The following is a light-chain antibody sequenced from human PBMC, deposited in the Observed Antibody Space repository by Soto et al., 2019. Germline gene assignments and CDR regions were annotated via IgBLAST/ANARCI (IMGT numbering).Light chain of an antibody. Sequence: QSVLTQPPSASGSPGQSVTISCTGTSSDVGGYNYVSWYQQHPGKAPKLIIYEVTKRPSGVPDRFSGSKSGNTASLTVSGLQAEDEADYYCNSYADSNTYVFGTGTKVTVL. J-gene: IGLJ1*01. CDR3: NSYADSNTYV. V-gene: IGLV2-8*01. CDR2: EVT. CDR1: SSDVGGYNY.